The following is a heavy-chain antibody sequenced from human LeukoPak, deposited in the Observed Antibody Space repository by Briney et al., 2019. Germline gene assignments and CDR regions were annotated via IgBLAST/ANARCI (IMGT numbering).Heavy chain of an antibody. CDR3: ARPITRGIEDAFDI. Sequence: PGGSLRLSCAASGFTVSSNYMSWIRQPPGKGLEWIGSIYYSGSTYYNPSLKSRVTISVDTSKNQFSLKLSSVTAADTAVYYCARPITRGIEDAFDIWGQGTMVTVSS. D-gene: IGHD3-10*01. CDR1: GFTVSSNY. J-gene: IGHJ3*02. CDR2: IYYSGST. V-gene: IGHV4-39*01.